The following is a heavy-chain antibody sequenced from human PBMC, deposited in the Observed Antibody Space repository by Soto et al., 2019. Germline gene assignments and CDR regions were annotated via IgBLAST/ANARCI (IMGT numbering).Heavy chain of an antibody. D-gene: IGHD2-2*01. CDR3: ARGYCSSSGCSHYFDY. J-gene: IGHJ4*02. CDR2: INPTSGGT. Sequence: ASVKVSCKASGYTFPGNYMHWVRQAPGQGLEWMALINPTSGGTNYAQEFQGRVTMTWDTSISTAYMELSRLRSDDTAIYYCARGYCSSSGCSHYFDYWGQGTLVTVSS. CDR1: GYTFPGNY. V-gene: IGHV1-2*02.